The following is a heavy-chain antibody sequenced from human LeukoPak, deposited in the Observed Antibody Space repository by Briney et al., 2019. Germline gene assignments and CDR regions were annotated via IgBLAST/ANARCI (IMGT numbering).Heavy chain of an antibody. D-gene: IGHD6-19*01. V-gene: IGHV4-31*03. CDR2: IYYSGST. J-gene: IGHJ5*02. CDR3: ARVTSGQWLVEWFDP. Sequence: SETLSLTCTVSGVSISSGGYYWRWIRQHPGKGLEWIGYIYYSGSTYYNPSLKSRVTISVDTSKNQFSLKLSSVTAADTAVYYCARVTSGQWLVEWFDPWGQGTLVTVSS. CDR1: GVSISSGGYY.